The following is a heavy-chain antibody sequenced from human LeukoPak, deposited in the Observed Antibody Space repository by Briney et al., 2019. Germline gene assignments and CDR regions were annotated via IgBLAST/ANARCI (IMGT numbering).Heavy chain of an antibody. J-gene: IGHJ1*01. CDR1: GFTFSTYA. CDR2: ISASGGST. CDR3: AKDDYGGNAGYFQH. D-gene: IGHD4-23*01. Sequence: GGSLRLSCAASGFTFSTYARNWVRQAPGKGLEWVAGISASGGSTYYADSVKGRFTISRDNTKNTVFLQMNSLRAEDTAVYYCAKDDYGGNAGYFQHWGQGTLVTVSS. V-gene: IGHV3-23*01.